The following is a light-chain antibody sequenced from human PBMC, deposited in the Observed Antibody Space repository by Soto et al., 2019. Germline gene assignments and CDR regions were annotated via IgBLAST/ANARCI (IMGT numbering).Light chain of an antibody. CDR3: CSYTSSSPV. V-gene: IGLV2-14*03. J-gene: IGLJ2*01. CDR2: DGS. Sequence: QSVLTQPASVSGSPGQSITISCTGTSSDVGGYDYVSWYQQHPGKAPKLMIYDGSNRPSGVSDRFSGSKSGNTASLTISWLQAEDEADYYCCSYTSSSPVFGGGTKLTVL. CDR1: SSDVGGYDY.